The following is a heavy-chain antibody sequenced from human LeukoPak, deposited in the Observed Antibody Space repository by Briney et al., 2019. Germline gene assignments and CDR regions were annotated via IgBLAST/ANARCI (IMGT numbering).Heavy chain of an antibody. J-gene: IGHJ4*02. CDR2: INHSGST. Sequence: SETLSLTCAVYGGSFSGHYWSWIRQPPGKGLEWIGEINHSGSTNYNPSLKSRVTISVDTSKNQFSLKLSSVTAADTAVYYCARGQQVHSSSWPWGQGTLVTVSS. D-gene: IGHD6-13*01. CDR3: ARGQQVHSSSWP. CDR1: GGSFSGHY. V-gene: IGHV4-34*01.